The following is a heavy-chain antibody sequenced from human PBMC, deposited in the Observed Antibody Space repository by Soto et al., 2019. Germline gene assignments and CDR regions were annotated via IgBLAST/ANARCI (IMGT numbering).Heavy chain of an antibody. CDR1: GGSVSSDY. D-gene: IGHD6-6*01. CDR3: ARDRSIAARRNYYYYGMDV. CDR2: IYNSGST. J-gene: IGHJ6*02. Sequence: PSETLSLTCTVSGGSVSSDYWSWIRQPPGKGLEWIGYIYNSGSTYYNPSLKSRVTISVDTSKNQFSLKLSSVTAADTAVYYCARDRSIAARRNYYYYGMDVWGQGTTVTVSS. V-gene: IGHV4-59*02.